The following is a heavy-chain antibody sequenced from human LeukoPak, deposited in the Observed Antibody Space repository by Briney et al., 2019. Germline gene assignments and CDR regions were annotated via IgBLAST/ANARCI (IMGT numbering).Heavy chain of an antibody. J-gene: IGHJ4*02. CDR1: GLTFDDYA. Sequence: GGSLRLSCAASGLTFDDYAMHWVRQAPGKGLEWVSGISWNSGSIGYADSVKGRFTISRDNAKNSLYLQMNSLRAEDTALYYCAKVGVYGDFDYWGQGTLVTVSS. CDR3: AKVGVYGDFDY. V-gene: IGHV3-9*01. D-gene: IGHD6-13*01. CDR2: ISWNSGSI.